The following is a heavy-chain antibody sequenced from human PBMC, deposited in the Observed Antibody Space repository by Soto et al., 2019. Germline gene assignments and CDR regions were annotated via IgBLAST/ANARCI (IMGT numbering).Heavy chain of an antibody. D-gene: IGHD4-17*01. CDR3: TKTNTLYGRLKY. Sequence: SETLSLTCTVSGDTISSSSHYWGWVRQPPGEGLEWIGSIYSSGATHYHPSLKSRLTISVDTSKNQFSLQLSSVTAADTAVYYCTKTNTLYGRLKYWVLGTLVTVSS. V-gene: IGHV4-39*01. CDR1: GDTISSSSHY. J-gene: IGHJ4*02. CDR2: IYSSGAT.